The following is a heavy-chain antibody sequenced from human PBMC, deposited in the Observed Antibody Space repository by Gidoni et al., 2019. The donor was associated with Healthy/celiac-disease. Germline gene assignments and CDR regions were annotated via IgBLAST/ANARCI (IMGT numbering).Heavy chain of an antibody. J-gene: IGHJ6*02. CDR2: INHSGST. Sequence: QVQLQQWGAGLLTPSETLSLTCAVYGGSFSGSYWSWIRQPPGKGLEWIGEINHSGSTNYNPSLKSRVTISVDTSKNQFSLKLSSVTAADTAVYYCARGFITIFGVVINGYGMDVWGQGTTVTVSS. CDR1: GGSFSGSY. V-gene: IGHV4-34*01. CDR3: ARGFITIFGVVINGYGMDV. D-gene: IGHD3-3*01.